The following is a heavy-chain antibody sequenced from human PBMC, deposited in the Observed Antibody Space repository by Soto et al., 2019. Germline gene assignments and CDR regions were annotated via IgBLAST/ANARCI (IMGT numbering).Heavy chain of an antibody. CDR3: ARGQGIAAAGTVWYWFDP. J-gene: IGHJ5*02. Sequence: PSETLSLTCTVSGGSISSGGYYWSWIRQHPGKGLEWIGYIYYSGSTYYNPSLKSRVTISVDTSKNQFSLKLSSVTAADTAVYYCARGQGIAAAGTVWYWFDPWGQGTLVTVSS. D-gene: IGHD6-13*01. CDR1: GGSISSGGYY. CDR2: IYYSGST. V-gene: IGHV4-31*03.